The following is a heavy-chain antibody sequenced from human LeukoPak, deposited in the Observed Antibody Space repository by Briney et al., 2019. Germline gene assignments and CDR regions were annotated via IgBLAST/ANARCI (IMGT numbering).Heavy chain of an antibody. D-gene: IGHD1-1*01. Sequence: SETLSLTCTVSGGSISSFFWSWIRQPPGKGLEWLGCIDYSGSTQYNPSLKSRVTISVDTSKQQFCLKLSSVTAAGTAVYYCARDLELERNRWNYFESWGQGTLVTVSS. CDR3: ARDLELERNRWNYFES. J-gene: IGHJ4*02. CDR2: IDYSGST. V-gene: IGHV4-59*12. CDR1: GGSISSFF.